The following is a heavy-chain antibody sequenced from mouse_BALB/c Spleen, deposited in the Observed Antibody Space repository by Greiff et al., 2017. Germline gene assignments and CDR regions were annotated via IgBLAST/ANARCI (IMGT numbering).Heavy chain of an antibody. J-gene: IGHJ2*01. CDR3: ARLHDYDIDY. V-gene: IGHV14-3*02. Sequence: EVKVVESGAELVKPGASVKLSCTASGFNIKDTYMHWVKQRPEQGLEWIGRIDPANGNTKYDPKFQGKATITADTSSNTAYLQLSSLTSEDTAVYYCARLHDYDIDYWGQGTTLTVSS. D-gene: IGHD2-4*01. CDR2: IDPANGNT. CDR1: GFNIKDTY.